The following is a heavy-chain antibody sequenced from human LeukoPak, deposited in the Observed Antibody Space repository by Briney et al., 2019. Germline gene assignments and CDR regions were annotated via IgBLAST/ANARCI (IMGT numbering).Heavy chain of an antibody. CDR1: EYTFTGYY. Sequence: ASVKVSCKASEYTFTGYYMHWVRQAPGQGLEWMGWINPNSGGTNYAQKFQGRVTMTRNTSISTAYMELSSLRSEDTAVYYCARSGYPLDYWGQGTLVTVSS. CDR3: ARSGYPLDY. J-gene: IGHJ4*02. CDR2: INPNSGGT. D-gene: IGHD3-22*01. V-gene: IGHV1-2*02.